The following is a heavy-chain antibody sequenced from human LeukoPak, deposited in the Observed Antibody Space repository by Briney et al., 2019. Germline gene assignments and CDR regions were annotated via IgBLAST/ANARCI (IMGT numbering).Heavy chain of an antibody. CDR2: ISYDGSNK. J-gene: IGHJ4*02. Sequence: GSLRLSCAASGFTFFSYGMHWVRQAPGKGLEWVAVISYDGSNKYYADSVKGRFTISRDNSKNTLYLEMISLRIEDTAVYYCAKGPVSGSRSPLDYWGQGTLVTVSS. CDR1: GFTFFSYG. V-gene: IGHV3-30*18. CDR3: AKGPVSGSRSPLDY. D-gene: IGHD1-26*01.